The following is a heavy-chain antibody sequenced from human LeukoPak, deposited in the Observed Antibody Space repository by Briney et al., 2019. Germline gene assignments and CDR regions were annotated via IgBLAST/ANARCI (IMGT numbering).Heavy chain of an antibody. CDR2: ISAYNGNT. V-gene: IGHV1-18*01. CDR3: ARVGNSGWTPWYYYGMDV. D-gene: IGHD6-19*01. Sequence: GASVKVSCEASGYTFTSYGISWVRQAPGQGLEWMGWISAYNGNTNYVQKLQGRVTMTTDTSTSTAYMELRSLRSDDTAVYYCARVGNSGWTPWYYYGMDVWGQGTTVTVSS. J-gene: IGHJ6*02. CDR1: GYTFTSYG.